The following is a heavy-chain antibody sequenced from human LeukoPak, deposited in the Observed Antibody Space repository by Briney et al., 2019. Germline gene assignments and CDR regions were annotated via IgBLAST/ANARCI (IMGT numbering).Heavy chain of an antibody. Sequence: ASVKVSCKASGYTFTTYGISWVRQAPGQGLEWMGWISTYNGNTNYAQKLQGRVTMTTDTSTSTVYMELRSLRSDDTAVYYCASVRGYSYGYHPYWGQGTLVTVSS. V-gene: IGHV1-18*01. J-gene: IGHJ4*02. CDR2: ISTYNGNT. D-gene: IGHD5-18*01. CDR1: GYTFTTYG. CDR3: ASVRGYSYGYHPY.